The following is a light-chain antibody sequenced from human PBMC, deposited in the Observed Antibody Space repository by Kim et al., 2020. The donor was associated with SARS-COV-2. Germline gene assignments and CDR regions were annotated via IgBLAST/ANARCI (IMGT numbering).Light chain of an antibody. Sequence: EIVMTQSPATLSVSPGDRATLSCRASQGVSSNLAWFQQKPGQAPRLLIYGASTRATGVPARFSGTGSGTELTLTISSLQSEDFAVYYCQQYNNWPPVTFGQGTRLEIK. V-gene: IGKV3-15*01. CDR2: GAS. CDR1: QGVSSN. CDR3: QQYNNWPPVT. J-gene: IGKJ5*01.